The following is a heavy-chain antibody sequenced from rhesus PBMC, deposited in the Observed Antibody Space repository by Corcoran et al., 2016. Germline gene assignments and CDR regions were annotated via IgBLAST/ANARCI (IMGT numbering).Heavy chain of an antibody. Sequence: QVQLQESGPGLVKPSEPLSLPCAVSGGSISGYYWNWLRQPPGKGLEGIGDMGGSSGSNYYNPCLKSRVTISTDTSKNQCSLKLSAVTAADTAVYYCARREGRTQTWGQGVLVTVSS. CDR2: MGGSSGSN. V-gene: IGHV4-165*02. CDR3: ARREGRTQT. J-gene: IGHJ4*01. D-gene: IGHD1-38*01. CDR1: GGSISGYY.